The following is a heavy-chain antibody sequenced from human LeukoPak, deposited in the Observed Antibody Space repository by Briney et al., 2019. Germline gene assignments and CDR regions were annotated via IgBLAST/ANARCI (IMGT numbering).Heavy chain of an antibody. Sequence: GGSLRLSCAASGFTFSSYWMTWVRQAPGKGLEWVANIKQDGSEKYYVDSVRGRFTVSRDNAKNSLYLQMDSLGADDTAVYYCVRGPASTTQLAWPDPWGQGTLVTVSS. D-gene: IGHD2/OR15-2a*01. CDR2: IKQDGSEK. CDR1: GFTFSSYW. V-gene: IGHV3-7*01. CDR3: VRGPASTTQLAWPDP. J-gene: IGHJ5*02.